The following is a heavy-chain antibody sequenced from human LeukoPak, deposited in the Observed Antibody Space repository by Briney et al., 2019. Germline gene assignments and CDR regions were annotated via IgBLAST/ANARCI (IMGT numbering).Heavy chain of an antibody. Sequence: SETLSLTCAVYGGSFSGYYWSWIRQPAGKGLEWIGRIYTSGSTNYNPSLKSRVTMSVDTSKNQFSLKLSSVTAADTAVYYCASEDYDFWSGRQRYYFDYWGQGTLVTVSS. J-gene: IGHJ4*02. CDR1: GGSFSGYY. D-gene: IGHD3-3*01. CDR3: ASEDYDFWSGRQRYYFDY. V-gene: IGHV4-59*10. CDR2: IYTSGST.